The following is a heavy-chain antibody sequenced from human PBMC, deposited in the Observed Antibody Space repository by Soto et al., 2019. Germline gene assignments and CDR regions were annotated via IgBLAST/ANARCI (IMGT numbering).Heavy chain of an antibody. D-gene: IGHD4-4*01. CDR3: AREYLQYSDY. V-gene: IGHV3-33*01. Sequence: QVQLVESGGGVVQPGRSLRLSCAASGFTFSSYGMHWVRQAPGKGLEWVAVIWYDGSNKYYADSVKGRFTISRDNSKNTLYLQMNSLRAEDTAVYYCAREYLQYSDYWGQGTLVTVSS. CDR1: GFTFSSYG. CDR2: IWYDGSNK. J-gene: IGHJ4*02.